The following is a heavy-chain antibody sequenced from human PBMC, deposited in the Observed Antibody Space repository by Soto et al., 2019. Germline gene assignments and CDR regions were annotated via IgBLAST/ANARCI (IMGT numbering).Heavy chain of an antibody. D-gene: IGHD2-15*01. Sequence: QVPLQESGPRLVRPSGTLSLTCTVSSGSISTANWWSWVRQPPGGGLEWIGEIYHSGSTNYNLSLKSRVTLSVGTSKNQFSLSLVSVTAADSAIYYCARRGGGVVLAATAPFDYWGQGALVTVSS. J-gene: IGHJ4*02. CDR3: ARRGGGVVLAATAPFDY. CDR2: IYHSGST. CDR1: SGSISTANW. V-gene: IGHV4-4*02.